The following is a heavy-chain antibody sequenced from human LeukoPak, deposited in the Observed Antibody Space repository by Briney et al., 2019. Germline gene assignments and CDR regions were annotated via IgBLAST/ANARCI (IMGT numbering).Heavy chain of an antibody. V-gene: IGHV1-58*02. J-gene: IGHJ3*02. CDR1: GFTFSSSA. CDR3: VAGVLVPIIVDDAFEI. Sequence: SVKVSCKASGFTFSSSAMQWVRQARGQRLEWIGWIVVGSGNTNYAQKFQERVTITRDMSTSTAYMELSSLRSEDTAVYYCVAGVLVPIIVDDAFEIWGQGTVVTVSS. D-gene: IGHD3-22*01. CDR2: IVVGSGNT.